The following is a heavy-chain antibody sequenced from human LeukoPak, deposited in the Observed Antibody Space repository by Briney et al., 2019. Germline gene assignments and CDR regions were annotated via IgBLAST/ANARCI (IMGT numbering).Heavy chain of an antibody. J-gene: IGHJ6*03. CDR3: ATGSVTTRYYHFFHMDV. Sequence: PSETLSLTCTVSGGSINSTRYYWGWIRQPPGKGLEWIGSIYYSGNSYYNPSLKSRVTISVDTSKSQFSLKLTSVTAADTAVYSCATGSVTTRYYHFFHMDVWGKGTSVTVS. CDR1: GGSINSTRYY. V-gene: IGHV4-39*01. D-gene: IGHD4-17*01. CDR2: IYYSGNS.